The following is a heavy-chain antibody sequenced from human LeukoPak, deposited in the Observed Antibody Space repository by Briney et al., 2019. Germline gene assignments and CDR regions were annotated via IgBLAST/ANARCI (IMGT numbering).Heavy chain of an antibody. D-gene: IGHD2/OR15-2a*01. V-gene: IGHV1-2*02. CDR3: ARDKALTTSYGMDV. CDR1: GYTFTGYY. Sequence: ASVKVSCKASGYTFTGYYMHWVRQAPGQGLEWMGWINPNSGGTNYAQKFQGRVTITSDTSANTVNMELTSLRSEDTAVYFCARDKALTTSYGMDVWGQGTTVTVSS. J-gene: IGHJ6*02. CDR2: INPNSGGT.